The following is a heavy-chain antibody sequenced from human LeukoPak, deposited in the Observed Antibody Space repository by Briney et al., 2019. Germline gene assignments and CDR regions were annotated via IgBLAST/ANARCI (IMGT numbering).Heavy chain of an antibody. V-gene: IGHV1-2*02. CDR2: FNPNSGGT. J-gene: IGHJ4*02. D-gene: IGHD4-23*01. CDR1: GYTFTDYY. Sequence: ASVKVSCKASGYTFTDYYLHWVRQAPGQGLEWMGRFNPNSGGTDYAQMFQGRVTMTRDTSINTAYMELSGLRSDDTAVYYCARDAGTTRVISASDNWGQGTLVTVSS. CDR3: ARDAGTTRVISASDN.